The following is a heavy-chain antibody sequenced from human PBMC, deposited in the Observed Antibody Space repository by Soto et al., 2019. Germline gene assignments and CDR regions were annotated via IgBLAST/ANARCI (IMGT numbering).Heavy chain of an antibody. Sequence: EVQLAESGGGLVQPGRSLRLSCGASGFTFDEYGMHWVRQAPGKGLEWVSGISWNSGTIGYADSVKGRFTISRDNAKNSLYLQMSSLRAEDTALYYCAKSTGGTANGMDVWGQGTTVTVSS. D-gene: IGHD2-8*02. CDR2: ISWNSGTI. V-gene: IGHV3-9*01. CDR3: AKSTGGTANGMDV. CDR1: GFTFDEYG. J-gene: IGHJ6*02.